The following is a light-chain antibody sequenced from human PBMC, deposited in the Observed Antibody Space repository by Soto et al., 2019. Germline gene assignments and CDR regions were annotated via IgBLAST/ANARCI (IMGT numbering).Light chain of an antibody. CDR2: AAS. Sequence: DIQMTQSPSSLSASVGDRVTITGRASQGINNYLAWYQQKPGKVPKLLIYAASTLLSGVPSRFSGSVSGTDFTLTISSLQPDDVAIYYCQKYNSSPCTFGQGTKVEIK. CDR1: QGINNY. J-gene: IGKJ1*01. CDR3: QKYNSSPCT. V-gene: IGKV1-27*01.